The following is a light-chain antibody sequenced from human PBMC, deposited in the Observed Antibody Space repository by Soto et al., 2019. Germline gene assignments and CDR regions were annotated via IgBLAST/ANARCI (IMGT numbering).Light chain of an antibody. CDR3: QQHGSSPPTQYT. V-gene: IGKV3-20*01. CDR1: QSVSSSY. J-gene: IGKJ2*01. Sequence: EIVLTQSPGTLSLSPGERATLSCRASQSVSSSYLAWYQQKPGQAPRLLIYGASSRATGIPDRFSGSGSGTDFALTISRLEPEDFAVYYCQQHGSSPPTQYTFGQGTKLEIK. CDR2: GAS.